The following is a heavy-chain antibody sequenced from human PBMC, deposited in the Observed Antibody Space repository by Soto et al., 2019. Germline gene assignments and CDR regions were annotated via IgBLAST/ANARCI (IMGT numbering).Heavy chain of an antibody. CDR1: GYTFTIYA. J-gene: IGHJ6*03. CDR2: INAGNGNT. CDR3: ARVNPWYYYYYMDV. V-gene: IGHV1-3*01. Sequence: ASVKVSCKASGYTFTIYAMHWVRQAPGQRLEWMGWINAGNGNTKYSQKFQGRVTITRDTSASTAYTELSSLRSEDTAVYYCARVNPWYYYYYMDVWGKGTTVTAP.